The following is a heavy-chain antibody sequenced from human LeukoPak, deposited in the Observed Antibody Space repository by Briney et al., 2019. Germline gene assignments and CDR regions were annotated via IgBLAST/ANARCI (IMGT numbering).Heavy chain of an antibody. J-gene: IGHJ4*02. CDR3: ARVSDLEETFDY. CDR1: GGSISSSSYY. V-gene: IGHV4-39*07. Sequence: SETLSLTCTVSGGSISSSSYYWGWIRQPPGKGLEWIGSIYYSGSTYYNPSLKSRVTISVDTSKNQFSLKLSSVTAADTAVYYCARVSDLEETFDYWGQGTLVTVSS. D-gene: IGHD2-21*01. CDR2: IYYSGST.